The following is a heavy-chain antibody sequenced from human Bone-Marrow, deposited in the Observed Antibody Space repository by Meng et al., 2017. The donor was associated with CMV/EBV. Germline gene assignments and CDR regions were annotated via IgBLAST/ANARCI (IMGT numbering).Heavy chain of an antibody. CDR1: GGSISSYY. CDR2: IYYSGST. CDR3: ASSHYYDSSGYLY. J-gene: IGHJ4*02. D-gene: IGHD3-22*01. Sequence: SETLSLTCTVSGGSISSYYWSWIRQPPGKGLEWIGYIYYSGSTNYNPSLKSRVTISVDTSKNQFSLKLSSVTAADTAVYYCASSHYYDSSGYLYWGQGTLVTVSS. V-gene: IGHV4-59*01.